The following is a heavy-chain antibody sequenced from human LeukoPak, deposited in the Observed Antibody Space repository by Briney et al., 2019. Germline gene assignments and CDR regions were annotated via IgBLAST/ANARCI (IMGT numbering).Heavy chain of an antibody. J-gene: IGHJ4*02. CDR2: INPNSGVT. Sequence: GASVKVSCKASGYNFKGYYMNWVRQAPGQGLEWMGWINPNSGVTKYAEWFQGRVTMTKETSINTVYMEMSSLGFDDTAVYYCAKDGPSPIVGASSDNWGQGTLVTVSS. CDR1: GYNFKGYY. CDR3: AKDGPSPIVGASSDN. V-gene: IGHV1-2*02. D-gene: IGHD1-26*01.